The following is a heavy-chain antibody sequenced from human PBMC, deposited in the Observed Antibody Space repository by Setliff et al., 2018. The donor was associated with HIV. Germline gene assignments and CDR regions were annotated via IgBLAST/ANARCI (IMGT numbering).Heavy chain of an antibody. CDR2: IIPIFGTA. D-gene: IGHD4-4*01. J-gene: IGHJ4*02. Sequence: ASVKVSCKASGGTFSSYAISWVRQAPGQGLEWMGGIIPIFGTAKYAQKFQGRVTITADESTSTAYMELSSLRSEDTAVYYCAPIDPFPHDYSNSSFDYWGQGTLVTVSS. CDR3: APIDPFPHDYSNSSFDY. V-gene: IGHV1-69*13. CDR1: GGTFSSYA.